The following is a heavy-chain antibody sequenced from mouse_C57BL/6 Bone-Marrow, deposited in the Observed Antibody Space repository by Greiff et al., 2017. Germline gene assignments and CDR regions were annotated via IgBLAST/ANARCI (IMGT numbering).Heavy chain of an antibody. Sequence: DVHLVESGGGLVKPGGSLKLSCAASGFTFSSYAMSWVRQTPEKRLEWVATISDGGGYTYYPDNVKGRFTISRDKAKNNLYLQMSHLKSEDTAMYYCARPRDYDVAWFAYWGQGTLVTVSA. CDR3: ARPRDYDVAWFAY. D-gene: IGHD2-4*01. CDR2: ISDGGGYT. J-gene: IGHJ3*01. V-gene: IGHV5-4*01. CDR1: GFTFSSYA.